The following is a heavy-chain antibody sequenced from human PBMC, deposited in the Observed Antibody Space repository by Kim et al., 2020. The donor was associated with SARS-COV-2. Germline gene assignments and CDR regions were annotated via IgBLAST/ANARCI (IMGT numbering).Heavy chain of an antibody. V-gene: IGHV3-74*01. J-gene: IGHJ4*02. D-gene: IGHD3-16*01. CDR2: ST. CDR3: ARDDYGGFDY. Sequence: STGYASDGKGRCTNSRDTAKSTLYLQMNRLRAEDTAVYYCARDDYGGFDYWGQGTLVTVSS.